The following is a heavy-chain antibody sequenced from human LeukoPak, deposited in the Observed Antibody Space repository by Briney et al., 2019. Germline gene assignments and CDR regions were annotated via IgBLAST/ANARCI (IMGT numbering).Heavy chain of an antibody. Sequence: SETLSLTCTVSGGSINSYYWGWIRQPAGKGLEWIGRIYTTGTTSYNPSLKSRVTISVDTSKNQFYLKLTSVTAADTAMYYCVRAGYTISYYSLDYWGQGSLVTVSS. CDR3: VRAGYTISYYSLDY. J-gene: IGHJ4*02. CDR1: GGSINSYY. D-gene: IGHD1-26*01. V-gene: IGHV4-4*07. CDR2: IYTTGTT.